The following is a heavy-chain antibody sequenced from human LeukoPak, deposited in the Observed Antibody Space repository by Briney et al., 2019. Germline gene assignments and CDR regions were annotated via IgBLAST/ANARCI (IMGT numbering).Heavy chain of an antibody. CDR3: ASSGGTTMIVVDAFDI. Sequence: ASVKVSCKASGYTFTGYYMHWVRQAPGQGLEWMGWINPNSGGTNYAQKFQGRVTMTRDTSISTAYMELSRLRSDDTAVYYCASSGGTTMIVVDAFDIWGQGTMVTVSS. CDR1: GYTFTGYY. D-gene: IGHD3-22*01. J-gene: IGHJ3*02. V-gene: IGHV1-2*02. CDR2: INPNSGGT.